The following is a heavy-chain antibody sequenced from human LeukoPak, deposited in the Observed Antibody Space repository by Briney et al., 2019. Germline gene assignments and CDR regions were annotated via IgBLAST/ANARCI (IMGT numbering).Heavy chain of an antibody. V-gene: IGHV3-7*04. J-gene: IGHJ4*02. CDR1: GFTFSTNA. D-gene: IGHD1-1*01. CDR3: ARVSMEGSLPFDY. Sequence: GGSLRLSCAASGFTFSTNAMSWVRQAPGKGLEWVANIKQDGNEKYYVDSVKGRFTISRDNAKNSLYLQMNSLRAEDTAVYYCARVSMEGSLPFDYWGQGTLVTVSS. CDR2: IKQDGNEK.